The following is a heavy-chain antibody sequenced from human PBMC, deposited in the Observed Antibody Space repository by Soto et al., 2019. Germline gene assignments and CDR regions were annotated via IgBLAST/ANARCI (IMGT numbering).Heavy chain of an antibody. D-gene: IGHD7-27*01. CDR2: VHHSWGT. V-gene: IGHV4-4*08. CDR3: AKNWNWGSLVH. CDR1: GGSISSYY. J-gene: IGHJ4*02. Sequence: PSETLSLTCTVSGGSISSYYWSWIRQPPGKGMEWIGYVHHSWGTNYNPSLKSRVTISVDTPKNQFSLKLSSVTAADTAVYYCAKNWNWGSLVHWGQGTLVTVSS.